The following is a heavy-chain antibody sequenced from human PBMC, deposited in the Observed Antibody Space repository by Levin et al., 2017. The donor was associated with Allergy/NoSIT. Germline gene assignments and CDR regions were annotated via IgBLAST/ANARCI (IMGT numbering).Heavy chain of an antibody. V-gene: IGHV3-23*01. D-gene: IGHD4-17*01. CDR1: GFTFSNYV. J-gene: IGHJ3*02. CDR2: ISGSGISA. CDR3: AKPLNYGDYVRAFDI. Sequence: GGSLRLSCAVSGFTFSNYVMNWVRQAPGKGLEWVSAISGSGISAYYADSVKGRFTISRDNSKNTLYLQMNSLRVEDTAVYYCAKPLNYGDYVRAFDIWGQGTMVTVSS.